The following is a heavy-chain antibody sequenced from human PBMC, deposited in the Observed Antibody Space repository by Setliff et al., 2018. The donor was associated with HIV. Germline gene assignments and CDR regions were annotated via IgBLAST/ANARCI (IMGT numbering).Heavy chain of an antibody. CDR2: ISYDGKKK. CDR3: AKELAASGLGYFDS. Sequence: GGSLRLSCEASGFTFSSYAMHWVRQAPGKGLEWAAIISYDGKKKVYADSVKGRFTISRDNSKSTVYLQMNSLRAEDTAEYYCAKELAASGLGYFDSWGRGILVTVSS. D-gene: IGHD3-22*01. CDR1: GFTFSSYA. V-gene: IGHV3-30*04. J-gene: IGHJ4*02.